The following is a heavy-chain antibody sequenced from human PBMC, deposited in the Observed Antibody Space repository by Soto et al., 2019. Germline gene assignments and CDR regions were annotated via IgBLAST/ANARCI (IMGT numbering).Heavy chain of an antibody. J-gene: IGHJ6*02. CDR2: VYDTGDT. V-gene: IGHV4-59*08. D-gene: IGHD1-1*01. CDR3: VRQGIGYLHGLVDV. Sequence: QVQLQQSGPGLVKPSETLSLTCTVSSGPSSSHNWGWIRQPPGRGLEWIGYVYDTGDTSYSPSLRSRVTISADTTTNHISLTLTSVTAADTAVYYCVRQGIGYLHGLVDVWGQGTTVSVSS. CDR1: SGPSSSHN.